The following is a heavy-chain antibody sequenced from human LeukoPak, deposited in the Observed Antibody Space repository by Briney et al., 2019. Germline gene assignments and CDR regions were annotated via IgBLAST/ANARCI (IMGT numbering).Heavy chain of an antibody. CDR3: ARSGYSSRWAFDY. Sequence: GGSLRLSCAASGFTFSDYYMSWIRQATGKGLEWVSYISSSGSTIYYADSVKGRFTISRDNAKNSLYLQMHSLRAEDTAVYYCARSGYSSRWAFDYWGQGTLVTVSS. CDR1: GFTFSDYY. V-gene: IGHV3-11*01. CDR2: ISSSGSTI. J-gene: IGHJ4*02. D-gene: IGHD6-13*01.